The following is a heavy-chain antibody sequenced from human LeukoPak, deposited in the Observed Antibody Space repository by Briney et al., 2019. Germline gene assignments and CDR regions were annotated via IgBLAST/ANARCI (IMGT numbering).Heavy chain of an antibody. Sequence: PSETLSLTCTVSGGSISNYYWSWIRQPPGKGLEWIGYIYYSGSTNYNPSLKSRVTISVDTSKNQFSLKLSSVTAADTAVYYCARSVVVTAIQGDYWGQGTLVTVSS. D-gene: IGHD2-21*02. CDR1: GGSISNYY. J-gene: IGHJ4*02. CDR2: IYYSGST. CDR3: ARSVVVTAIQGDY. V-gene: IGHV4-59*01.